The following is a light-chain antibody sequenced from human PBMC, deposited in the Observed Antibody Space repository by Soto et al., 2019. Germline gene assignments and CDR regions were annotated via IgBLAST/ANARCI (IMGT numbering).Light chain of an antibody. CDR1: KLGGKY. CDR3: QAWDSSNVV. J-gene: IGLJ3*02. V-gene: IGLV3-1*01. Sequence: SYELTQPPSVSVSPGQTASITCCGDKLGGKYACWYQQKPGQSPVLVIYQDSNRPSGIPERISGSKTGNTATLTISGTQDMDEDDYHFQAWDSSNVVFGGGTKLTVL. CDR2: QDS.